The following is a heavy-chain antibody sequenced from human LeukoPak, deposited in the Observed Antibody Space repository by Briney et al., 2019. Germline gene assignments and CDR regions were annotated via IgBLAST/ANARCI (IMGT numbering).Heavy chain of an antibody. CDR1: GVSSSSSY. Sequence: PSETLSLTCTVSGVSSSSSYWSWTRQPPGEGLEWIGYISYTGDSNHNPSFKSRVSISLDTSKDQISLKLSSVTAADTAVYYCARHRFASPLDSWGQGTLVTVSS. D-gene: IGHD2-21*01. CDR2: ISYTGDS. J-gene: IGHJ4*02. V-gene: IGHV4-59*08. CDR3: ARHRFASPLDS.